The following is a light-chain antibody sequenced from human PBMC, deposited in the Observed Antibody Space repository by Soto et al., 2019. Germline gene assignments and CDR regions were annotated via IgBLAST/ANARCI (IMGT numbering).Light chain of an antibody. J-gene: IGLJ2*01. CDR2: DVT. CDR1: SSDIGAYNY. V-gene: IGLV2-14*01. CDR3: ASYTDYNPLVI. Sequence: QSALTQPASVSGSPGQSIAISCTGSSSDIGAYNYVSWYQHHPGKAPKLIIYDVTSRPTGVSSRFSGAKSGIAASLIISGLQPEDEADYFCASYTDYNPLVIFGGGTMLTVL.